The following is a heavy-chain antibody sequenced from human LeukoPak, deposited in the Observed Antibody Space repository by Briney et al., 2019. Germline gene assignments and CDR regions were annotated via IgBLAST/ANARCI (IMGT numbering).Heavy chain of an antibody. CDR3: AGGNYADY. CDR2: INPNSGGT. V-gene: IGHV1-2*02. CDR1: GYTFTGYY. D-gene: IGHD3-16*01. J-gene: IGHJ4*02. Sequence: ASVKVSCKASGYTFTGYYMNWVRQAPGQGLEWMGWINPNSGGTNYAQKFQGRVTLARDTSISTAYMELSRLTSDDTAVYYCAGGNYADYWGQGTLVTVSS.